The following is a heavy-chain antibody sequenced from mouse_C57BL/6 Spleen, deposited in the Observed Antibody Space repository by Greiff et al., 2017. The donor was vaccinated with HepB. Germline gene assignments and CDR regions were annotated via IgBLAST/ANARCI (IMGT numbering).Heavy chain of an antibody. CDR3: ARSGDAMDY. V-gene: IGHV1-82*01. J-gene: IGHJ4*01. Sequence: QVQLKESGPELVKPGASVKISCKASGYAFSSSWMNWVKQRPGKGLEWIGRIYPGDGDTNYNGKFKGKATLTADKSSSTAYMQLSSLTSEDSAVYFCARSGDAMDYWGQGTSVTVSS. D-gene: IGHD3-1*01. CDR1: GYAFSSSW. CDR2: IYPGDGDT.